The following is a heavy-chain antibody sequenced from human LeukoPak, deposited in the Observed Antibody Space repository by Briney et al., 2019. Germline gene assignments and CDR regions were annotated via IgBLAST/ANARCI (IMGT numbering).Heavy chain of an antibody. J-gene: IGHJ4*02. CDR1: GESFSGYY. CDR3: ARGRRQGYCSSTSCPSLFDY. Sequence: SETLSLTCAVYGESFSGYYWSWIRQPPGKGLEGIGEINHSGSTNYNPSLKSRVTISVDTSKNQFSLKLSSVTAADTAVYYCARGRRQGYCSSTSCPSLFDYWGQGTLVTVSS. V-gene: IGHV4-34*01. D-gene: IGHD2-2*01. CDR2: INHSGST.